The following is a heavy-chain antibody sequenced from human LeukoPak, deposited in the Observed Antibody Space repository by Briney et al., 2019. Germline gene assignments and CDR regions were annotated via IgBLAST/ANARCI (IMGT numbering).Heavy chain of an antibody. CDR1: GYTFTSYY. V-gene: IGHV1-46*01. CDR2: INPSGGST. J-gene: IGHJ2*01. CDR3: AKDLFLWYFDL. Sequence: ASVKVSCKASGYTFTSYYMHWVRQAPGQGLEWMGIINPSGGSTSYAQKFQGRVTMTRDTSTSTVYMELSSLRSEDTAVYYCAKDLFLWYFDLWGRGTLVTVSS. D-gene: IGHD2-21*01.